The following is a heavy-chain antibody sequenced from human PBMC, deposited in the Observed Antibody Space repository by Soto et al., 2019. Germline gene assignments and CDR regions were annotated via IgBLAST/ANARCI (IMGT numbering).Heavy chain of an antibody. D-gene: IGHD6-13*01. J-gene: IGHJ4*02. CDR1: GFTFSTYG. CDR2: MSYDGTKE. Sequence: QVELVESGGGVVQPGRSLRLSCAASGFTFSTYGMHWVRQAPGKGLEWVAAMSYDGTKEYYVDSVKGQFTISRDNSRNTLFLQLNSLRAEDTAVYYCAKEYGSTWIDHWGQGTLVTVSS. CDR3: AKEYGSTWIDH. V-gene: IGHV3-30*18.